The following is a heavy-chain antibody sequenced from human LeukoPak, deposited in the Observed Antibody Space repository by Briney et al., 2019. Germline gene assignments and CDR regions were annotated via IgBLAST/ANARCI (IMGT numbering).Heavy chain of an antibody. D-gene: IGHD3-22*01. CDR3: ASSMIVVVLDAFDI. Sequence: PGGSLRLSCAASGFTFSNYWMSWVRQAPGKGLEWVANIKQDGSENYYVDSVKGRFTISRDNAKNSLYLQMNSLRAEDTAVYYCASSMIVVVLDAFDIWGQGTMVTVSS. J-gene: IGHJ3*02. CDR1: GFTFSNYW. V-gene: IGHV3-7*03. CDR2: IKQDGSEN.